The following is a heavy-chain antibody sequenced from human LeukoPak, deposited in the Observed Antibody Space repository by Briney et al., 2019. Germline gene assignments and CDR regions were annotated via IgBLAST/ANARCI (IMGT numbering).Heavy chain of an antibody. Sequence: GGSLRLYCAASGFTFSGYSMNWVRQAPGKGLEWISYISSSSSTIYYAYSVKGRFTISRDNAKNSLYLQINSLRAGDTAVYYCARERRDYTDYFDYWGQGTLVTVSS. V-gene: IGHV3-48*01. CDR3: ARERRDYTDYFDY. CDR1: GFTFSGYS. D-gene: IGHD4-11*01. J-gene: IGHJ4*02. CDR2: ISSSSSTI.